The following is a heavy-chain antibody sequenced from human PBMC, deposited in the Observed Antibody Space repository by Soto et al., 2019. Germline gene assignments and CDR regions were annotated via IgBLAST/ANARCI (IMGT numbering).Heavy chain of an antibody. CDR2: IKSREDGGTS. Sequence: GGSLRLSCVASGFRFSNAWMSWVRQAPGRGLEWVARIKSREDGGTSDYTAPVSGRFTISRDDSKDTLYLQMNSLKAEDTAVYYCTSEGYTFDFWGQGTLVTVSS. D-gene: IGHD3-16*02. V-gene: IGHV3-15*01. CDR1: GFRFSNAW. CDR3: TSEGYTFDF. J-gene: IGHJ4*02.